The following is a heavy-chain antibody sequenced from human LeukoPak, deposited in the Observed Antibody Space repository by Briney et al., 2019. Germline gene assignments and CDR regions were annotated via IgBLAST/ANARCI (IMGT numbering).Heavy chain of an antibody. D-gene: IGHD3-16*02. Sequence: PGGSLRLSCAAPGFTFSDYWMSWVRQAPGKGLEWVANIKRDGSEEYYVDSVKGRFTISRDNAKKSVSLQMNSLRAEDTAMYYCARDIEAFDIWGQGTMVTVFS. CDR3: ARDIEAFDI. V-gene: IGHV3-7*01. CDR1: GFTFSDYW. J-gene: IGHJ3*02. CDR2: IKRDGSEE.